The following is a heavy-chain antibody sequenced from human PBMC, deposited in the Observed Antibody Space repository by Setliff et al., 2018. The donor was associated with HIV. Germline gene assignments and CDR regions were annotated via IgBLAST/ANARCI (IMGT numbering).Heavy chain of an antibody. CDR3: ARSMGFKATTRLDF. D-gene: IGHD3-10*01. V-gene: IGHV5-51*01. CDR2: IYPGDSDT. Sequence: GESLKISCKGYGYSFTNYWIGWVRQMPGKGLEWMGIIYPGDSDTRYSPSFQGQVSMSADKSINTAYLQWSSLKASDTAVYYCARSMGFKATTRLDFWGPGTLVTVSS. CDR1: GYSFTNYW. J-gene: IGHJ4*02.